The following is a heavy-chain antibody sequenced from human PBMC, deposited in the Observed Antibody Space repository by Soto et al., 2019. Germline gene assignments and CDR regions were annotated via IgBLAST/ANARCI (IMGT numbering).Heavy chain of an antibody. Sequence: SVKVSCKASGGTFSSYTISWVRQAPGQGLEWMGRIIPILGIANYAQKFQGRVTITADKSTSTAYMELSSLRSEDTAVYYCARASWFGEIQGFDYWGQGTLVTVSS. CDR3: ARASWFGEIQGFDY. CDR2: IIPILGIA. J-gene: IGHJ4*02. D-gene: IGHD3-10*01. V-gene: IGHV1-69*02. CDR1: GGTFSSYT.